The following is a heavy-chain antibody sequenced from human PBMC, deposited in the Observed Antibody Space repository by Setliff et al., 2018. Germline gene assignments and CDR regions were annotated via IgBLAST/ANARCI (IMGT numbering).Heavy chain of an antibody. CDR3: ARDRQGFGESPVDY. CDR2: INPNSGGT. D-gene: IGHD3-10*01. CDR1: GYTFTGYY. J-gene: IGHJ4*02. Sequence: ASVKVSCKASGYTFTGYYMHWVRQAPGQGLEWMGWINPNSGGTNYAQTFQGRVTMTRDTSISTAYMELSRLRSDDTAVYYCARDRQGFGESPVDYWGQGTLVTVSS. V-gene: IGHV1-2*02.